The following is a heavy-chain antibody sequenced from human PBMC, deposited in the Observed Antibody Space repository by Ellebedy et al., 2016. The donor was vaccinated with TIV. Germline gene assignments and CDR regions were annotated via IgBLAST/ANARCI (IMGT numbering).Heavy chain of an antibody. J-gene: IGHJ5*02. CDR2: INHSGST. Sequence: SETLSLXXAVYGGSFSGYYWSWIRQPPGKGLEWIGEINHSGSTNYNPSLKSRVTISVDTSKNQFSLKLSSVTAADTAVYYCARGRYDFWSGSRWFDPWGQGTLVTVSS. CDR3: ARGRYDFWSGSRWFDP. D-gene: IGHD3-3*01. V-gene: IGHV4-34*01. CDR1: GGSFSGYY.